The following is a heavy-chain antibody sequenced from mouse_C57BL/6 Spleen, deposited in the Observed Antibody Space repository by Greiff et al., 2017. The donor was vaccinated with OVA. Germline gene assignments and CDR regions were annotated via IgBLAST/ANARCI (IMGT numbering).Heavy chain of an antibody. CDR2: ISGGGGNT. J-gene: IGHJ2*01. CDR1: GFTFSSYT. V-gene: IGHV5-9*01. CDR3: ARHPFTTVVATSFDY. D-gene: IGHD1-1*01. Sequence: EVKLMESGGGLVKPGGSLKLSCAASGFTFSSYTMSWVRQTPEKRLEWVATISGGGGNTYYPDSVKGRFTISRDNAKNTLYLQMSSLRSEDTALYYCARHPFTTVVATSFDYWGQGTTLTVSS.